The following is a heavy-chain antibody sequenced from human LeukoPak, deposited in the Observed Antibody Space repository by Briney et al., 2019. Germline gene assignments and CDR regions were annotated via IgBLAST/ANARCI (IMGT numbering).Heavy chain of an antibody. J-gene: IGHJ4*02. D-gene: IGHD6-13*01. Sequence: GASVKVSCKASGYTFTGYYMHWVRQAPGQGLEWMGWINPNSGGTNYAQKFQGRVTMTGDTSISTAYMELSRLRSDDTAVYYCAREAVDSSSWYGAYWGQGTLVTVSS. CDR1: GYTFTGYY. CDR3: AREAVDSSSWYGAY. V-gene: IGHV1-2*02. CDR2: INPNSGGT.